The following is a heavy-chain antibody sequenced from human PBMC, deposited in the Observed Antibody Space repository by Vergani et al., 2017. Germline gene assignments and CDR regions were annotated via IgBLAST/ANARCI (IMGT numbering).Heavy chain of an antibody. CDR2: INHSGST. V-gene: IGHV4-34*01. J-gene: IGHJ5*02. Sequence: QVQLQQWGAGLLKPSETLSLTCAVYGGSFSGYYWSWIRQPPGKGLEWIGEINHSGSTNSNPSLKSRVTISVDTSKNQFSLKLSSVTAADTAVYYCAREVQGWFDPWGQGTLVTVSS. CDR1: GGSFSGYY. CDR3: AREVQGWFDP.